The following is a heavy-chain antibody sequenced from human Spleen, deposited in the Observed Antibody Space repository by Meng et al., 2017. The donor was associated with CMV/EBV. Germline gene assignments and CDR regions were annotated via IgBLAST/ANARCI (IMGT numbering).Heavy chain of an antibody. CDR1: GFTFSDYY. CDR2: ISSSGSTI. D-gene: IGHD1-26*01. J-gene: IGHJ4*02. Sequence: GGSLRLSCAASGFTFSDYYMSWIRQAPGKGLEWVSYISSSGSTIYYADSVKGRFTISRENAKNSLYLQMNSLRAEDTAVYYCARVDGSGTYTFDYWGQGTLVTVSS. CDR3: ARVDGSGTYTFDY. V-gene: IGHV3-11*04.